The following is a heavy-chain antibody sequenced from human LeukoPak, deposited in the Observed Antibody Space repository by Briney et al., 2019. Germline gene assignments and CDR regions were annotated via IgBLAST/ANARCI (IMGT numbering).Heavy chain of an antibody. CDR1: GFFFSNYW. Sequence: PGGSLRLSCAASGFFFSNYWMSWVRQAQGKGLEWVANINLDGNGRFYVDSVKGRFTISRDNNKKSVYLQMNSLRAEDTAVYYCAKDRRIVAVGPRRTIKNCLDPWGQGTLVTVSS. CDR3: AKDRRIVAVGPRRTIKNCLDP. J-gene: IGHJ5*02. V-gene: IGHV3-7*01. D-gene: IGHD6-13*01. CDR2: INLDGNGR.